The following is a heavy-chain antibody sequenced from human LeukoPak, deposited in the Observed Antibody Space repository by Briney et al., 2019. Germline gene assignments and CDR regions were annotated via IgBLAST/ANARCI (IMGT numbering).Heavy chain of an antibody. D-gene: IGHD3-22*01. CDR3: ARGGSPLYYYDSSGYYYGRGNRPLTS. Sequence: SETLSLTCAVYGGSFSGYYWSWIRQPPGKGLEWIGEINHSGSTNYNPSLKSRVTISVDTSKNQFSLKLSSVTAADTAVYYCARGGSPLYYYDSSGYYYGRGNRPLTSWGQGTLVTVSS. J-gene: IGHJ5*02. CDR1: GGSFSGYY. CDR2: INHSGST. V-gene: IGHV4-34*01.